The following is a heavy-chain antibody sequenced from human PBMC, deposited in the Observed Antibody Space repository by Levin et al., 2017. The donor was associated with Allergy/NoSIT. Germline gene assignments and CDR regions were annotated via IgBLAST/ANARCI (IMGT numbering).Heavy chain of an antibody. CDR1: GYTFITYY. D-gene: IGHD6-6*01. CDR3: ARDVPHNAFDI. V-gene: IGHV1-46*01. CDR2: MSPSDGST. Sequence: RASVKVSCKASGYTFITYYLHWVRQAPGQGLEWMGVMSPSDGSTSYAQKFQGRVTMTKDTSTSTLYMELSSLRSEDTAVYYCARDVPHNAFDIWGQGTMVTVSS. J-gene: IGHJ3*02.